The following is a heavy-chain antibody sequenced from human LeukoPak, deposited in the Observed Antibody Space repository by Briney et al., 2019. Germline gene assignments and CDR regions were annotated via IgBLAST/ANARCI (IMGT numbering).Heavy chain of an antibody. Sequence: GGSLRLSCAASGFTFSSYAMSWVHQAPGKGLEWVSAISGSGGSTSYADSVKGRFTISRDNSKNTLYLQMNSLRAEDTAVYYCAKDPSYHYDSSGYYRNWGQGTLVTVSS. CDR1: GFTFSSYA. J-gene: IGHJ4*02. CDR2: ISGSGGST. V-gene: IGHV3-23*01. D-gene: IGHD3-22*01. CDR3: AKDPSYHYDSSGYYRN.